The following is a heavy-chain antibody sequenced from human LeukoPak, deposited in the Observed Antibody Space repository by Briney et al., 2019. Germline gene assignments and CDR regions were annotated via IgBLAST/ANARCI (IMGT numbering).Heavy chain of an antibody. D-gene: IGHD3-22*01. V-gene: IGHV4-34*01. CDR3: ARLPYYYDSSGYYYFSFDY. Sequence: SETLSLTCAVYGGSFSGYYWSWIRQPPGKGLEWIGEINHSGSTNYNPSLKSRVTISVDTSMNQFSLKLSSVTAADTAVYYCARLPYYYDSSGYYYFSFDYWGQGTLVTVSS. J-gene: IGHJ4*02. CDR2: INHSGST. CDR1: GGSFSGYY.